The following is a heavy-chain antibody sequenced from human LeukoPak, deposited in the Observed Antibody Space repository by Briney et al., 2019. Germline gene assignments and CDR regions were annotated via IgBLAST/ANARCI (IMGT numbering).Heavy chain of an antibody. CDR1: GGSVSSGSYY. J-gene: IGHJ1*01. D-gene: IGHD6-6*01. Sequence: SETLSLTCTVSGGSVSSGSYYWSWIRLPPGKGLEWIGYIYHSGSTNYNPSLQSRVTISVDTSKNQFSLNLNSVTAADTAVYYCARGGAARLHFQNWGQGTLVTVSS. V-gene: IGHV4-61*01. CDR3: ARGGAARLHFQN. CDR2: IYHSGST.